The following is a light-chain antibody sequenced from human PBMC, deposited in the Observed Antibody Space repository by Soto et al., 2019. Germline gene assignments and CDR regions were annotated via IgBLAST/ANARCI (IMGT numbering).Light chain of an antibody. V-gene: IGKV3D-15*01. CDR3: QQYKDFPPLP. Sequence: EIVMTQSPVTLSASPGERVTLSCRASQSVNINLAWYQQRPGQAPRVLIYGASNRASGISDRFSGSGSGTDFPLTLSSLEPDDFALYYCQQYKDFPPLPFGGATRVEIK. CDR2: GAS. J-gene: IGKJ4*01. CDR1: QSVNIN.